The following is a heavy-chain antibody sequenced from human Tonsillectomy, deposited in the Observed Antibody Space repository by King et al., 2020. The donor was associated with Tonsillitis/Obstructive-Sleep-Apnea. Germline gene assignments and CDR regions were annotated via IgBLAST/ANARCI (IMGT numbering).Heavy chain of an antibody. CDR3: ATETVTKPGHY. CDR2: ISSYIGNT. CDR1: GYTFTSYG. D-gene: IGHD4-17*01. J-gene: IGHJ4*02. V-gene: IGHV1-18*01. Sequence: QVQLVQSGAEVKKPGASVKVSCKASGYTFTSYGITWVRQAPGQGLEWIGCISSYIGNTNYAQKIQGRVTMTTDTSTSTAYMELRSLRSDDTAVYYCATETVTKPGHYWGQGTLVTVSS.